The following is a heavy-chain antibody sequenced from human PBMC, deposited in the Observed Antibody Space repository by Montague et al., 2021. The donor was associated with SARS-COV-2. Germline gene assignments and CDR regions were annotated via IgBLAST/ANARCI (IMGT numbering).Heavy chain of an antibody. D-gene: IGHD1-26*01. J-gene: IGHJ4*02. CDR2: IESKIVGGTI. CDR3: TTYASGSPAY. Sequence: YLSLSCSASGFTVTDTYMTWVRQAPGKGLEWVGRIESKIVGGTIDYAAPVKDRFTISRDDSRNTLYLQMDSLKTDDTAVYYCTTYASGSPAYWGQGTLVTVSS. V-gene: IGHV3-15*04. CDR1: GFTVTDTY.